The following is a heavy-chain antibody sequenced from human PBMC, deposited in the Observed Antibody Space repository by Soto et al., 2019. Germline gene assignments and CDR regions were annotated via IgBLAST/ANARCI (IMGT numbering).Heavy chain of an antibody. CDR1: GGSISSCY. Sequence: SETLSLTCTVSGGSISSCYWSWIRQPPGKGLEWIRYTYYSGSTNYNPSLKSRVTISVDTSKNQFSLKLSTVTAADTAVYYCARDVYYGGNSLGFGYWGQGSLVTVAS. D-gene: IGHD4-17*01. J-gene: IGHJ4*02. CDR3: ARDVYYGGNSLGFGY. CDR2: TYYSGST. V-gene: IGHV4-59*01.